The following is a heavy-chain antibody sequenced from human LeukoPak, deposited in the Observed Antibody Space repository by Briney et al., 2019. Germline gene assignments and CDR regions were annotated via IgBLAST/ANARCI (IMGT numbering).Heavy chain of an antibody. CDR1: GYTFTGYY. CDR2: INPTSGGT. J-gene: IGHJ4*02. V-gene: IGHV1-2*02. CDR3: ARSQWLIDDSIDY. D-gene: IGHD6-19*01. Sequence: GASVKVSCKASGYTFTGYYMHWVRQAPGQGLEWMGWINPTSGGTKYAQKFQGRVTMTRDTSISTAYMELSRLRSDDTAVYYCARSQWLIDDSIDYWGQGTLVTVSS.